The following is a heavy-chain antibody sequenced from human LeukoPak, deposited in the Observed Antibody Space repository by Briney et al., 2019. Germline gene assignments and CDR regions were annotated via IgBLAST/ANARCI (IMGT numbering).Heavy chain of an antibody. Sequence: KPSETLSLTCTVSGASISSHYWTWIRQSPGKGLEWIGYFFYSGTTIYSPSLNSRVTISIDTSKNQFSLKLSSVTAADTAVYFCARHVGFFDAFDIWGQGTMVTVSS. CDR1: GASISSHY. CDR3: ARHVGFFDAFDI. V-gene: IGHV4-59*08. D-gene: IGHD3-3*01. CDR2: FFYSGTT. J-gene: IGHJ3*02.